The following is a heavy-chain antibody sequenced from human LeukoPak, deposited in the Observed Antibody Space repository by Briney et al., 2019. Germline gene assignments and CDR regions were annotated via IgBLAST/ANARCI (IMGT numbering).Heavy chain of an antibody. Sequence: AGGSLRLSCASSGFSFSNYAMGWVRQAPGKGPEWVSLIIASSGSTFYADSVKGRFTISRDNSKNTLYLQMNSLRAEDTAVYYCAKGGYDYVEMGYFDYWGQGTLVTVSS. D-gene: IGHD5-12*01. V-gene: IGHV3-23*01. CDR3: AKGGYDYVEMGYFDY. CDR1: GFSFSNYA. CDR2: IIASSGST. J-gene: IGHJ4*02.